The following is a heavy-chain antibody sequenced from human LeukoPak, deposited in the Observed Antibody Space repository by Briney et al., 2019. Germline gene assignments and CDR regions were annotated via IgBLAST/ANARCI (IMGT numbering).Heavy chain of an antibody. CDR1: GFTFSTYS. CDR2: ISSGSSTI. Sequence: PGGSLRLSCAASGFTFSTYSMNWVRQAPGKGLEWVSYISSGSSTIYYADSVKGRFTISRDNAKNSLYLQMNRLRAEDTAVYYCAPLRGPMDVWGKGTTVTVSS. CDR3: APLRGPMDV. V-gene: IGHV3-48*01. J-gene: IGHJ6*03.